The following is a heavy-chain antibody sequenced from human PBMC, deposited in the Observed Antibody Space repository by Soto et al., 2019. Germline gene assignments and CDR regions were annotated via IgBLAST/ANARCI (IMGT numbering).Heavy chain of an antibody. V-gene: IGHV4-30-2*01. Sequence: SETLSLTCAVSGGSISSGGSSWTWIRQPPGKGLEWIGYIYHSGSTYYNPSLKSRVTISVDRSKNQFSLKLTSVTAADTAVYYCASGAVVNFDSSGHGTLVTVSS. J-gene: IGHJ4*01. CDR3: ASGAVVNFDS. CDR1: GGSISSGGSS. CDR2: IYHSGST. D-gene: IGHD3-22*01.